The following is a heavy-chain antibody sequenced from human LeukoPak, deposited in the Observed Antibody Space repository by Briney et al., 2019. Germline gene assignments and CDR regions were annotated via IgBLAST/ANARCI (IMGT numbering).Heavy chain of an antibody. CDR3: ARLYGSGSYYMFYYYYYMDV. CDR1: GFTFSSYA. CDR2: ISSGGNT. D-gene: IGHD3-10*01. V-gene: IGHV3-23*03. J-gene: IGHJ6*03. Sequence: SGGSLRLSCAASGFTFSSYAMSWVRQAPGKGLEWVSVISSGGNTYYADSAKGRFTISRDNAKNSLYLQMSSLRAEDTAVYYCARLYGSGSYYMFYYYYYMDVWGKGTTVTISS.